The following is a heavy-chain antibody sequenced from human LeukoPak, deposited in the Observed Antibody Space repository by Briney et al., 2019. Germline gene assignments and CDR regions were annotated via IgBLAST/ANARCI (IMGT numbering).Heavy chain of an antibody. V-gene: IGHV3-30-3*01. CDR2: ISYDGSNK. CDR3: ARDGGGTMIDIPFDY. D-gene: IGHD3-22*01. J-gene: IGHJ4*02. CDR1: GFTFSSYA. Sequence: AGGSLRLSCAASGFTFSSYAMHWVRQAPGKGLEWVAVISYDGSNKYYADSVKGRFTISRDNSKNTLYLQMNSLRAEDTAVYYCARDGGGTMIDIPFDYWGQGTLVTVSS.